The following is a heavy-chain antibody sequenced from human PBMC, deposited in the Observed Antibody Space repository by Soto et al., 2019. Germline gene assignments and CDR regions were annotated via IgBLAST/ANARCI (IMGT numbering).Heavy chain of an antibody. D-gene: IGHD6-13*01. CDR2: INHSGST. Sequence: QVQLQQWGAGLLKPSETLSLTCAVYGGSFSGYYWSWIRQPPGKGLEWIGEINHSGSTNYNPSLKSRVTISVDTSKNQFSLKLSSVTAADTAVYYCERGKQQLVPPVGWFDPWGQGTLVTVSS. CDR1: GGSFSGYY. V-gene: IGHV4-34*01. J-gene: IGHJ5*02. CDR3: ERGKQQLVPPVGWFDP.